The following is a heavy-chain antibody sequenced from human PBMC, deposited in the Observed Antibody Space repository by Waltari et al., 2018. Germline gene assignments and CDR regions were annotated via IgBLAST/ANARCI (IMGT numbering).Heavy chain of an antibody. V-gene: IGHV3-48*01. CDR2: ISSSSSTI. D-gene: IGHD5-12*01. CDR1: GFTFRSYS. J-gene: IGHJ3*02. CDR3: ARGIVAKSSGAFDI. Sequence: EVQLVESGGGLVQPGGSLRLSCAASGFTFRSYSMNWVRQAPGKGLEWVSYISSSSSTIYYADSVKGRFTISRDNAKNSLYLQMNSLRAEDTAVYYCARGIVAKSSGAFDIWGQGTMVTVSS.